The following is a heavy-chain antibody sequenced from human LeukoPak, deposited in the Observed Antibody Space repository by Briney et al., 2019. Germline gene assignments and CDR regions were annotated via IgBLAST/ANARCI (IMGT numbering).Heavy chain of an antibody. J-gene: IGHJ4*02. D-gene: IGHD1-26*01. V-gene: IGHV3-66*02. CDR1: GFTVSSNY. CDR2: IYSGGST. Sequence: PGGSLRLSCAASGFTVSSNYMSWVRQAPGKGLEWVSVIYSGGSTYYADSVKGRFTISRDNSKNTLYLQMNSLRAEDTAVYYCARGPIVGATWSDEFFHWGQGTLVTVSS. CDR3: ARGPIVGATWSDEFFH.